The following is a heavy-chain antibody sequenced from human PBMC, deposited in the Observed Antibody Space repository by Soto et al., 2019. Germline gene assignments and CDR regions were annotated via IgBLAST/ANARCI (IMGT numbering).Heavy chain of an antibody. CDR2: INHRGST. CDR1: GGSFSTYY. Sequence: ETLSLTCAVYGGSFSTYYGSWIRQPPGKGLEWIGEINHRGSTNYNPSLKSRVTISIDTSKNQFSLKLSSVTAADTAVYYCARTSRFDYWGQGTLVTVS. CDR3: ARTSRFDY. D-gene: IGHD6-6*01. J-gene: IGHJ4*02. V-gene: IGHV4-34*01.